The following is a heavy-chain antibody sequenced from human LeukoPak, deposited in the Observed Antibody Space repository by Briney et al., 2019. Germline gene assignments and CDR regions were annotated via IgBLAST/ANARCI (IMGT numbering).Heavy chain of an antibody. D-gene: IGHD2-15*01. Sequence: SQTLSLTCTVSSGSISSSNYYWSWIRQPAGKGLEWIGRVSTIGSTNYNPSLNSRVTISIDTSKNQFSLKLSSVTAADTAVYYCARDGCGGSCFHYYYYYMEVWGKGTTVTISS. CDR3: ARDGCGGSCFHYYYYYMEV. J-gene: IGHJ6*03. CDR1: SGSISSSNYY. V-gene: IGHV4-61*02. CDR2: VSTIGST.